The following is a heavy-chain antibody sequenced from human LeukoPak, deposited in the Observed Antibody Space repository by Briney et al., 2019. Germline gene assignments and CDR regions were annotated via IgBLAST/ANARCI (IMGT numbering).Heavy chain of an antibody. CDR1: GFTFSSYT. CDR3: AKDGGLWVSAHWGDS. CDR2: ITTGDGNT. D-gene: IGHD7-27*01. Sequence: GRSLRLSCTASGFTFSSYTMTWVRQAPGKGLKWVSTITTGDGNTYYADSVKGRFTVSRDDSKNTLYLQMNSLRAEDTAVYYCAKDGGLWVSAHWGDSWGRGTLVTVSS. J-gene: IGHJ4*02. V-gene: IGHV3-23*01.